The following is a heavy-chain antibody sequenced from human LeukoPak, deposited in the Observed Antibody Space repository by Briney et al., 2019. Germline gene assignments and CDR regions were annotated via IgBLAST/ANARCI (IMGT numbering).Heavy chain of an antibody. V-gene: IGHV3-23*01. CDR3: AKADSSGWRDYYCGMDV. CDR1: GVTFSSSA. CDR2: VSGSGGST. D-gene: IGHD3-22*01. Sequence: GGTLSLTCAASGVTFSSSALSWWGRDPGRGRLGVLGVSGSGGSTYYAASVKGRFTMSRDNSKNPLYLQLNSLRAEGTAVYYCAKADSSGWRDYYCGMDVWPQGTTVTVSS. J-gene: IGHJ6*02.